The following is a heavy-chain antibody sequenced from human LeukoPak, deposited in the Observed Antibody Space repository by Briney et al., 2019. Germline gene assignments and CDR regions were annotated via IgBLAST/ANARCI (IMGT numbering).Heavy chain of an antibody. J-gene: IGHJ4*02. CDR2: IIPILGIA. CDR1: GSTFSNYA. V-gene: IGHV1-69*04. CDR3: ARGGVAAPSNFDY. D-gene: IGHD6-6*01. Sequence: SVKVSCRASGSTFSNYAISWVRQAPDQGLEWMGRIIPILGIANYAQNFQGRVTITADKSTSTAYMELSSLRSEDTAVYYCARGGVAAPSNFDYWGQGTLVTVSS.